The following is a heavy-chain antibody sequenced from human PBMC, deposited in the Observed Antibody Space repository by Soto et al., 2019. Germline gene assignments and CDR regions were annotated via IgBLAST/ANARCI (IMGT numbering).Heavy chain of an antibody. D-gene: IGHD4-17*01. CDR3: AKDLVTVTRVHYYYGMDV. V-gene: IGHV3-30*18. CDR2: ISYDGSNK. Sequence: QVQLVESGGGVVQPGRSLRLSCAASGFTFSSYGMHWVRQAPGKGLEGVAVISYDGSNKYYADSVKGRFTISRDNSKNTLYLQMNSLRAEDTAVYYCAKDLVTVTRVHYYYGMDVWGQGTTVTVSS. J-gene: IGHJ6*02. CDR1: GFTFSSYG.